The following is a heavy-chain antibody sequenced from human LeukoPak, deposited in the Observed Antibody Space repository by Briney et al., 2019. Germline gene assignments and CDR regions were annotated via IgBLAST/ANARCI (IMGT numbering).Heavy chain of an antibody. J-gene: IGHJ5*02. CDR3: ARYKQQLVKGPNWFDP. D-gene: IGHD6-13*01. CDR1: GGSISSGGYY. CDR2: IYHSGSP. Sequence: SETLSLTCTVSGGSISSGGYYWSWIRQPPGKGLEWIGYIYHSGSPYYNPSLKSRVTISVDRSKNQFSLKLSSVTAADTAVYYCARYKQQLVKGPNWFDPWGQGTLVTVSS. V-gene: IGHV4-30-2*02.